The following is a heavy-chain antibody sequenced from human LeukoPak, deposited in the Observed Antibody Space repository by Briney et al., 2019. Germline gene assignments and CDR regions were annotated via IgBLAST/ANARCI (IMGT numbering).Heavy chain of an antibody. CDR1: GFTFRSYA. D-gene: IGHD1-26*01. V-gene: IGHV3-23*01. Sequence: PGGSLRFSCVASGFTFRSYAMSWVRLAPGKGLEWVSTISESGDITNYADAVKGRFTISRDNYKTTIYLQMDSLGAEDTALYYCARSYRSYSGLGPNYWGQGTLVTVSA. CDR2: ISESGDIT. CDR3: ARSYRSYSGLGPNY. J-gene: IGHJ4*02.